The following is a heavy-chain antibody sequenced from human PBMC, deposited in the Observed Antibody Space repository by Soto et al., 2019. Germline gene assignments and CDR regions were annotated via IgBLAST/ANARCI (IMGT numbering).Heavy chain of an antibody. CDR1: GGSISSSNW. CDR2: IYHSGST. CDR3: ARGPVAGTGDYYYYYGMDV. D-gene: IGHD6-19*01. V-gene: IGHV4-4*02. J-gene: IGHJ6*02. Sequence: PXVTLSLTFAVSGGSISSSNWWSCVRQPPGKGLEWIGEIYHSGSTNYNPSLKSRVTISVDKSKNQFSLKLSSVTAADTAVYYCARGPVAGTGDYYYYYGMDVWGQGTTVTV.